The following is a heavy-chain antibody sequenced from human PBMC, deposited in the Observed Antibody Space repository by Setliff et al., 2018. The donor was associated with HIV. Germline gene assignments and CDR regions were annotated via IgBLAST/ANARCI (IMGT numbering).Heavy chain of an antibody. CDR1: GYTFTGYY. Sequence: ASVKVSCKASGYTFTGYYINWVRRAPGQGLEWMGRINPNSGDTNYTQSFQGRVTMTRDRSIYTAYLELSSLKSDDTAVYYCARDKDGFDIWGQGTMVTVSS. V-gene: IGHV1-2*06. D-gene: IGHD2-15*01. CDR2: INPNSGDT. J-gene: IGHJ3*02. CDR3: ARDKDGFDI.